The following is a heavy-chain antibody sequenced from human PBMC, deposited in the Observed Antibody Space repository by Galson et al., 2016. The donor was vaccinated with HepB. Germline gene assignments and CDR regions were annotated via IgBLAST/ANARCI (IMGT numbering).Heavy chain of an antibody. Sequence: SLRLSCAASGFTFRSYAMNWVRQAPGKGLEWVSSISCSSTYIYYADSVKGRFTISRDNAKNSLYLQMNSLRAEDTAVYYCARADSVFDYWGQGTLVTVSS. CDR2: ISCSSTYI. CDR3: ARADSVFDY. J-gene: IGHJ4*02. CDR1: GFTFRSYA. D-gene: IGHD2-15*01. V-gene: IGHV3-21*01.